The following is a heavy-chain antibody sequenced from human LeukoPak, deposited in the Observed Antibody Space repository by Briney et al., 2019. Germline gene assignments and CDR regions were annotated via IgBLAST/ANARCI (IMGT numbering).Heavy chain of an antibody. J-gene: IGHJ3*02. V-gene: IGHV4-59*01. CDR1: GCSISSYY. Sequence: SETLSLTCTVSGCSISSYYWSWIRQPPGKGLEWIGYIYYSGSTNYNPSLKSRVTISVDTSKNQFSLKLSSVTAADTAVYYCARYSRDGYNYAFDIWGQGTMVTVSS. CDR3: ARYSRDGYNYAFDI. D-gene: IGHD5-24*01. CDR2: IYYSGST.